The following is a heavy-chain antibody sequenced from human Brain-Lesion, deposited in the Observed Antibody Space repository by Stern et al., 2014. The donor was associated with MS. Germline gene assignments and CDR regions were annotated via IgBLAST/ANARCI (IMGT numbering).Heavy chain of an antibody. CDR3: ARAEYSVSGAPFDY. J-gene: IGHJ4*02. CDR2: IYTSGGT. CDR1: GGSITSGCYY. D-gene: IGHD3-10*01. V-gene: IGHV4-61*02. Sequence: QVQLQESGPGLVKPSQTLSLTCTVSGGSITSGCYYWTWLRQTAGKGLEWIRRIYTSGGTTSHPSFESRATLPMDTPNNHSSLTLSSVTVADTAVYFCARAEYSVSGAPFDYWGQGTLVAV.